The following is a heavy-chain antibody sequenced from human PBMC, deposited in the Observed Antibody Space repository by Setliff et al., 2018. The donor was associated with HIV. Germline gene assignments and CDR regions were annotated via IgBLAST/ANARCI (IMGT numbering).Heavy chain of an antibody. CDR2: IYHSGST. V-gene: IGHV4-4*02. J-gene: IGHJ5*02. CDR1: GGSISSTNW. D-gene: IGHD3-22*01. Sequence: PSETLSLTCAVSGGSISSTNWWSWVRQPPGKGLEWIGEIYHSGSTNYNPSLKSRVTISVDKSKNQFSLKLSSVTAADTAVYYCASYDSSGYYYRAWGQGTLVTVSS. CDR3: ASYDSSGYYYRA.